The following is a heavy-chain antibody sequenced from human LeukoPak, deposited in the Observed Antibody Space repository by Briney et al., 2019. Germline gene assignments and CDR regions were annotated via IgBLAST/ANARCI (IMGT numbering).Heavy chain of an antibody. J-gene: IGHJ6*03. CDR3: ARNPRPGDYYYYMDV. D-gene: IGHD3-10*01. V-gene: IGHV1-69*05. Sequence: ASVTVSCTASGGTFSSYAISWVRQAPGQGLEWMGGIIPIFGTANYAQKFQGRVTITTDESTSTAYMELSSLRSEDTAVYYCARNPRPGDYYYYMDVWGKGTTVTVSS. CDR1: GGTFSSYA. CDR2: IIPIFGTA.